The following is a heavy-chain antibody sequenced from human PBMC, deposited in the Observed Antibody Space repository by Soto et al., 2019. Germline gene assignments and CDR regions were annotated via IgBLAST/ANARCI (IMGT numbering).Heavy chain of an antibody. CDR1: GGSISSSNW. V-gene: IGHV4-4*02. J-gene: IGHJ4*02. Sequence: PSETLSLTCAVSGGSISSSNWWSWVRQPPGKGLEWIGEIYHSGSTNYNPSLKSRVTISVDKSKNQFSLKLSSVTAADTAVYYCARHHFAGNYDFWSGYYSPTDYFDYWGQGTLVTVSS. CDR2: IYHSGST. CDR3: ARHHFAGNYDFWSGYYSPTDYFDY. D-gene: IGHD3-3*01.